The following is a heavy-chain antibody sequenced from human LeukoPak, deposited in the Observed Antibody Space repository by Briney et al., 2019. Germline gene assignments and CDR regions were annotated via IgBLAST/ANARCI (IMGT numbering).Heavy chain of an antibody. CDR2: ISAYNGNT. V-gene: IGHV1-18*01. Sequence: ASVKVSCKASGYTFTSYGISWVRQAPGQGLEWMGWISAYNGNTNYAQKLQGRVTVTTDTSTSTAYMELRSLRSDDTAVYYCARETCSSTSCPVYYYYYYMDVWGKGTTVTVSS. J-gene: IGHJ6*03. CDR3: ARETCSSTSCPVYYYYYYMDV. CDR1: GYTFTSYG. D-gene: IGHD2-2*01.